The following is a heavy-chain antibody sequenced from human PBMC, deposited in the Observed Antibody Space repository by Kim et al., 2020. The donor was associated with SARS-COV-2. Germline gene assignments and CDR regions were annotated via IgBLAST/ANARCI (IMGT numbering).Heavy chain of an antibody. Sequence: GGSLRLSCAASGFTVSSNYMSWVRQAPGKGLEWVSVIYSGGSTYYADSVKGRFTISRDNSKNTLYLQMNSLRAEDTAVYYCARAPSPSSLYYGMDVWGQGTTVTVSS. V-gene: IGHV3-53*01. J-gene: IGHJ6*02. CDR3: ARAPSPSSLYYGMDV. CDR1: GFTVSSNY. CDR2: IYSGGST.